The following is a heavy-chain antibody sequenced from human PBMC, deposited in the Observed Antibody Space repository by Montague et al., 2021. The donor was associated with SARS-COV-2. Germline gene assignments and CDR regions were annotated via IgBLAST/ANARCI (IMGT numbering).Heavy chain of an antibody. CDR2: IYYSGST. Sequence: SETLSLTCTVSGGSIRSSSYYWGWIRQPPGKGLEWIGSIYYSGSTNYNPSLKSRVAISIDTSKDQFSLELSSVTAADTAVYYCASSHCGGDCYSGQGTLVTVSS. D-gene: IGHD2-21*02. CDR3: ASSHCGGDCY. CDR1: GGSIRSSSYY. J-gene: IGHJ4*02. V-gene: IGHV4-39*07.